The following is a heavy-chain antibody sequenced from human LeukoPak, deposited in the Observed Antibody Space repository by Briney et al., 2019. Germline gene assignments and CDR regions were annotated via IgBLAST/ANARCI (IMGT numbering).Heavy chain of an antibody. D-gene: IGHD3-22*01. J-gene: IGHJ4*02. V-gene: IGHV4-38-2*02. Sequence: SETLSLTCTVSGGSISSYYWSWIRQPPGKGLEWIGSIYHSGSTYYNTSLKSRVTISLDTSKNQFSLKLSSVTAADTAVYFCARDPYSSGYYADYFDYWGQGILVTVSS. CDR2: IYHSGST. CDR1: GGSISSYY. CDR3: ARDPYSSGYYADYFDY.